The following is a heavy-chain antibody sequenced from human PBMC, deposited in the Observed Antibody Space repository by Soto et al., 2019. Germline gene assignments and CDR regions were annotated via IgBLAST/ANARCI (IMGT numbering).Heavy chain of an antibody. D-gene: IGHD3-10*01. CDR3: TPHSPSLWFGERDGMDV. Sequence: EVQLVESGGGLVQPGGSLKLSCAASGFTFSGSAMHWVRQASGKGLEWVGRIRSKANSYATAYAASVKGRFTIYRDDSKNTTYLQMNSLKTEDTAVYYCTPHSPSLWFGERDGMDVWGQGTTVTVSS. V-gene: IGHV3-73*02. J-gene: IGHJ6*02. CDR2: IRSKANSYAT. CDR1: GFTFSGSA.